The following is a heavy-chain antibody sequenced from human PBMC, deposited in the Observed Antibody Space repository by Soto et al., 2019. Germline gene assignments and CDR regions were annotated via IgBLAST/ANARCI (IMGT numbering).Heavy chain of an antibody. Sequence: QVQLQESGPGLVKPSQTLSLTCTVSGGSISSGGYYWSWIRQHPGKGLEGIGYIYYSGSTYSNPSLKSRITISVDTSNNHFSLKLSAVTAADTAVYYCARDSSGDEQSGFDIWGQGTMVTVSS. D-gene: IGHD4-17*01. CDR1: GGSISSGGYY. J-gene: IGHJ3*02. V-gene: IGHV4-31*03. CDR3: ARDSSGDEQSGFDI. CDR2: IYYSGST.